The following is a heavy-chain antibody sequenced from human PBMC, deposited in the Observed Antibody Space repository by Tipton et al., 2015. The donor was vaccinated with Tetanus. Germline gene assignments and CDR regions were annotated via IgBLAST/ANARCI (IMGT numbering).Heavy chain of an antibody. V-gene: IGHV3-7*01. J-gene: IGHJ4*02. Sequence: GSLRLSCAASGFTFSSYWMSWVRQAPGKGLEWVANIKQDGSEKYYVDSVKGRFTISRDNAKNSLYLQMNSLRAEDTAVYYCARWYSSSWIKKFDYWGQGTLVTVSS. D-gene: IGHD6-13*01. CDR3: ARWYSSSWIKKFDY. CDR2: IKQDGSEK. CDR1: GFTFSSYW.